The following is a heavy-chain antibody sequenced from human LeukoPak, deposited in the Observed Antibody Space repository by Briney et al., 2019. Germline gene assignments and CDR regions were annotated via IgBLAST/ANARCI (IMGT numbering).Heavy chain of an antibody. V-gene: IGHV1-2*02. CDR3: ARERGYCSSTSCYFDY. Sequence: ASVKVSCTASGYTFTGYYIHWVRQAPGQGLEWMGWINPNSGGTNYAQKFQGRVTMTRDTSISTAYMELSRLRSDDTAVYYCARERGYCSSTSCYFDYWGQGTLVTVSS. CDR1: GYTFTGYY. D-gene: IGHD2-2*01. J-gene: IGHJ4*02. CDR2: INPNSGGT.